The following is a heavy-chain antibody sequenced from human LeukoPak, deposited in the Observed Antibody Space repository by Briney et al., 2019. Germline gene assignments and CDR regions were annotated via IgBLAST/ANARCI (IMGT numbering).Heavy chain of an antibody. CDR3: ARGGLISSIAARRPYGMDV. Sequence: SETLSLTCAVYGGSFSGYYWSWIRQPPGKGLEWIGEINHSGSTNYNPSLESRVTISVDTSKNQFSLKLSSVTAADTAVYYCARGGLISSIAARRPYGMDVWGQGTTVTVSS. J-gene: IGHJ6*02. D-gene: IGHD6-6*01. V-gene: IGHV4-34*01. CDR2: INHSGST. CDR1: GGSFSGYY.